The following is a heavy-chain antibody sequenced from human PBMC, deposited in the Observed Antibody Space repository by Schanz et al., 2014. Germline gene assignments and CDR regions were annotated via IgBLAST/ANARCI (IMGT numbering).Heavy chain of an antibody. Sequence: PGGSLRLSCAASGFSFSDHAMDWVRQAAGKGLLWVSVIGVDGTTTYYADSVKGRFTISRDNSKNTLYLQMNSLRPEDTAVYYCARGGFGEVSYFDYWGQGTLVTVSS. V-gene: IGHV3-NL1*01. CDR1: GFSFSDHA. CDR3: ARGGFGEVSYFDY. J-gene: IGHJ4*02. D-gene: IGHD3-10*01. CDR2: IGVDGTTT.